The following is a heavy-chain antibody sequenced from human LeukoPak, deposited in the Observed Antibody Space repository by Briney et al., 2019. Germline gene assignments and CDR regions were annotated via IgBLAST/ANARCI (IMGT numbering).Heavy chain of an antibody. V-gene: IGHV5-51*01. Sequence: ESLKISCRVSGDGFDDYWIGWVRHMSGGGLQWVAIIHPSSSATHYSPLVQGRVSISADKAITTPYLRWNSLKTSDTAIYFCARRAHLASLGVEWFDHWGQGTLVTVSS. J-gene: IGHJ5*02. D-gene: IGHD2-8*01. CDR2: IHPSSSAT. CDR3: ARRAHLASLGVEWFDH. CDR1: GDGFDDYW.